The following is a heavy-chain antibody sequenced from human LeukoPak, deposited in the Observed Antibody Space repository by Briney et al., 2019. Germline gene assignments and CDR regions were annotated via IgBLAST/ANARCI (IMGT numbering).Heavy chain of an antibody. D-gene: IGHD4-17*01. Sequence: PSGTLSLTCTVSGGSITRGGYYWSWIRQHPGKGLEWIGYISYTGASDSGTASYNAALKSRVSISLDASENQFSLQLTSLTAADTAVYYCARHRPYGDYIGWFDPWGQGTLVTVSS. CDR2: ISYTGASDSGTA. J-gene: IGHJ5*02. CDR1: GGSITRGGYY. CDR3: ARHRPYGDYIGWFDP. V-gene: IGHV4-31*03.